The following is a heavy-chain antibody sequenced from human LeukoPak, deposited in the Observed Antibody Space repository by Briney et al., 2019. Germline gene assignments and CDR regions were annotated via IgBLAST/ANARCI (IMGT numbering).Heavy chain of an antibody. V-gene: IGHV3-9*01. CDR2: ISWNSGSI. Sequence: GGSLRLSCAASGFTFDDYAMHWVRQAPGKGLEWVSGISWNSGSIGYADSVKGRFTISRDNAKNSLYLQMNSLRAEDTALYYCAKDTSSSWRFTNYYFDYWGQGTLVTVSS. D-gene: IGHD6-13*01. CDR3: AKDTSSSWRFTNYYFDY. CDR1: GFTFDDYA. J-gene: IGHJ4*02.